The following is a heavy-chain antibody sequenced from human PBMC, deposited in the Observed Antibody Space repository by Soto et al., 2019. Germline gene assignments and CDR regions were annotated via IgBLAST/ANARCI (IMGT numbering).Heavy chain of an antibody. D-gene: IGHD3-16*02. CDR1: GFTFSSYA. Sequence: GGSLRLSCAASGFTFSSYAMHWVRQAPGKGLEWVAVISYDGSNKYYVDSVKGRFTISRDNSKNTLYLQMTSLRTEDTAVYYCARSYRYGHFDYWGQGTQVTVSS. CDR3: ARSYRYGHFDY. CDR2: ISYDGSNK. V-gene: IGHV3-30-3*01. J-gene: IGHJ4*02.